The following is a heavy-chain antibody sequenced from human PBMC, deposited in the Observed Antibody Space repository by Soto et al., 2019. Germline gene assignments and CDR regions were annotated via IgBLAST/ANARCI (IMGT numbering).Heavy chain of an antibody. CDR3: ARVLLLWFGELLYPHGMDV. CDR2: INPNSGGT. D-gene: IGHD3-10*01. Sequence: ASVKVSCKASGYTFTGYYMHWVRQAPGQGLEWMGWINPNSGGTNYAQNFQGRVTMTRDTSISTAYMELSRLRSDDTAVYYCARVLLLWFGELLYPHGMDVWGQGTTVTVSS. J-gene: IGHJ6*02. CDR1: GYTFTGYY. V-gene: IGHV1-2*02.